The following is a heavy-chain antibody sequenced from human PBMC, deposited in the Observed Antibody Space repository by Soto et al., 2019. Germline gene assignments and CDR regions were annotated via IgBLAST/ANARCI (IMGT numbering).Heavy chain of an antibody. Sequence: EVQLVESGGGLVKPGGSLRLSCAASGFTFSSYSMNWVRQAPGKGLEWVSSISSSSSYIYYADSVKGRFTISRDNAKNSLYLQMNGLRAEDTALYYCARDRSSGTSLGVVIRVYTDVWGKGTTVAVSS. D-gene: IGHD3-3*01. CDR1: GFTFSSYS. V-gene: IGHV3-21*01. J-gene: IGHJ6*03. CDR3: ARDRSSGTSLGVVIRVYTDV. CDR2: ISSSSSYI.